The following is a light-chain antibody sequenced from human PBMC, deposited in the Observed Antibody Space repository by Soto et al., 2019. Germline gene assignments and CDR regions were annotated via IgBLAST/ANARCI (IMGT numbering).Light chain of an antibody. V-gene: IGKV3-15*01. Sequence: EVVMTQSPATQSVSPGERATLSCRASQSVGTNLAWYQQQPGQAPRLLIYGASTRATGIPARFSGRGSGTEFTLTISSLQSEDLAVEYCQQYNKWHPLTFGGGTKVEIK. J-gene: IGKJ4*01. CDR2: GAS. CDR1: QSVGTN. CDR3: QQYNKWHPLT.